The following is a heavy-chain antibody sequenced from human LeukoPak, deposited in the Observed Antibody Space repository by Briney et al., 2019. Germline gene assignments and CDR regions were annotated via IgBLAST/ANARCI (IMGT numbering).Heavy chain of an antibody. D-gene: IGHD6-19*01. CDR1: GFTFGDYA. J-gene: IGHJ6*03. Sequence: GGSLRLSCTASGFTFGDYAMSWVRQAPGKGLEWVGFIRSKAYGGTTEYAASVKGRFTISRDDSKSIAYLQMNSLKTEDTAVYYCTRVGGAVAGHYYYCYMDVWGKGTTVTVSS. V-gene: IGHV3-49*04. CDR3: TRVGGAVAGHYYYCYMDV. CDR2: IRSKAYGGTT.